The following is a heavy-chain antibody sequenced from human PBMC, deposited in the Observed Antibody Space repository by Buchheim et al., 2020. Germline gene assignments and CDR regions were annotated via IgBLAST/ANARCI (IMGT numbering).Heavy chain of an antibody. J-gene: IGHJ4*02. CDR3: ARMGTTVVTRVAEYYFDY. D-gene: IGHD4-23*01. CDR2: IDWDDDK. V-gene: IGHV2-70*04. CDR1: GFSISTRGMR. Sequence: QVTLKESGPALVKPTQTLTLTRTFSGFSISTRGMRVSWIRQSPGKALEWLARIDWDDDKFYSTSLRTRPTISKDTSKNQVVLTMTNMDPVDTATYYCARMGTTVVTRVAEYYFDYWGQGTL.